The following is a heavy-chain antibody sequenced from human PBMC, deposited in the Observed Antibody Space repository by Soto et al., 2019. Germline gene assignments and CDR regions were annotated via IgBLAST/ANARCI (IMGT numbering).Heavy chain of an antibody. V-gene: IGHV3-23*01. D-gene: IGHD1-7*01. CDR3: ARDQDSGSITGTNY. J-gene: IGHJ4*02. CDR1: GFIFENFG. CDR2: ISGSGFKK. Sequence: GGSLRLSCAASGFIFENFGMSWVRQAPGKGLEWISSISGSGFKKYYADSVKGRFTISRDNSKNTLYLQMKSLRAEDTAVYYCARDQDSGSITGTNYWGQGTLVTVSS.